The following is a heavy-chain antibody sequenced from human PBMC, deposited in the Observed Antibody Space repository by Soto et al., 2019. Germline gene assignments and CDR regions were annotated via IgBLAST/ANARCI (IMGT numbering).Heavy chain of an antibody. D-gene: IGHD3-3*01. CDR1: SGSIDNVYW. J-gene: IGHJ6*02. Sequence: PSETLSLTCAVSSGSIDNVYWWSWVRQSPGKGLEWIGETSHDGVTNYNPSLEGRVTISIDKSKNQFYLDLNSVTAADTAMYYCARLGFDYDFLSGYYNVHHYYGIDVWGQGTTVT. CDR3: ARLGFDYDFLSGYYNVHHYYGIDV. CDR2: TSHDGVT. V-gene: IGHV4-4*02.